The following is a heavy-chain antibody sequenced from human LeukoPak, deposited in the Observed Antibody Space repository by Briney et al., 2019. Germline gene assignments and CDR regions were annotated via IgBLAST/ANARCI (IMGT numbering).Heavy chain of an antibody. J-gene: IGHJ4*02. CDR2: IYRDGNT. CDR3: ARWDYGDPFDY. CDR1: GFAVSSNY. V-gene: IGHV3-53*01. Sequence: PGGSLRLSCAVSGFAVSSNYMSWVRQAPGKGLEWVSAIYRDGNTYYEDSVKGRFTISRDNSNNTLYLQMNSLRAEDTAVYYCARWDYGDPFDYWGQGTLVTVSS. D-gene: IGHD4/OR15-4a*01.